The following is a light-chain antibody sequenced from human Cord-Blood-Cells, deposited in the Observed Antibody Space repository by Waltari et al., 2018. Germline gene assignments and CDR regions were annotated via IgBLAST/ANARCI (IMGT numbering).Light chain of an antibody. CDR3: QQYNSYSWT. J-gene: IGKJ1*01. CDR2: KAS. V-gene: IGKV1-5*03. CDR1: QSISSW. Sequence: DIQMTQSHSTLSASVGDRVTITCRASQSISSWLAWYQQKPGKAPKLLIYKASSLESGVPSRLSGSGSGTEFTLTISSLQPDDFATYYCQQYNSYSWTFGQGTKVEIK.